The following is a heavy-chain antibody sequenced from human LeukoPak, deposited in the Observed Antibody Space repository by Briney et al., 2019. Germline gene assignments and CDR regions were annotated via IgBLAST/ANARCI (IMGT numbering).Heavy chain of an antibody. V-gene: IGHV1-69*13. CDR2: IIPIFGTA. D-gene: IGHD3-3*01. J-gene: IGHJ3*02. CDR3: ARCTYYDFWSGYSDAFDI. CDR1: GGTFSSYA. Sequence: ASVKVSCKASGGTFSSYAINWVRQAPGQGLEWMGGIIPIFGTANYAQKFQGRVTITADESTSTAYMELSSLRSEDTAVYYCARCTYYDFWSGYSDAFDIWGQGTMVTVSS.